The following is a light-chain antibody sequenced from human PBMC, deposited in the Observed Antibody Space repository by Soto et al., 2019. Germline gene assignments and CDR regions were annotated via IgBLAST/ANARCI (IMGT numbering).Light chain of an antibody. CDR1: QSVSSN. V-gene: IGKV3-15*01. J-gene: IGKJ5*01. Sequence: EILMTQSPSTLSVSPGERAPLSCGASQSVSSNLAWYQHKPGQAPRLLIYEASTRATGVPARFSGSGSETEFTLSISSLQFDDFAVYYCQQYNKWHPITFGQGTRLEIK. CDR2: EAS. CDR3: QQYNKWHPIT.